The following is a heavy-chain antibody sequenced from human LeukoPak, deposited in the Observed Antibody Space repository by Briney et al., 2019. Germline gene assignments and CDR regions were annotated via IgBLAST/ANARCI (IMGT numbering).Heavy chain of an antibody. CDR3: AREDDYYYYMDV. J-gene: IGHJ6*03. Sequence: SQTLSLTCTVSGGSISSGGYYWSWIRQPPGKGLEWIGYIYHSGSTYYNPSLKSRVTISVDRSKNQFSLKLSSVTAADTAVYYCAREDDYYYYMDVWGKGTTVTVSS. CDR2: IYHSGST. D-gene: IGHD5-24*01. CDR1: GGSISSGGYY. V-gene: IGHV4-30-2*01.